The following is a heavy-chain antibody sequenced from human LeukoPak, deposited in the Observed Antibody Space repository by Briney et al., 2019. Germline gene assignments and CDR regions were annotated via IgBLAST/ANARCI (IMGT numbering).Heavy chain of an antibody. J-gene: IGHJ6*03. V-gene: IGHV1-8*03. CDR2: MNPNSGNT. CDR3: ARGLDDYYYMDV. CDR1: GYTFTSYD. Sequence: ASVKVSCKASGYTFTSYDINWVRQATGQGLEWMGWMNPNSGNTGYAQKFQGRVTITRNTSISTAYMELSSLRSEDAAVYYCARGLDDYYYMDVWGKGTTVTVSS.